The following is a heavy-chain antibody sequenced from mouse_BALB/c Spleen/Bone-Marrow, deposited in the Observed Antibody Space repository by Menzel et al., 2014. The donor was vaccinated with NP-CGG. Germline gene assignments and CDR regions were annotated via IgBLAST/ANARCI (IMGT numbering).Heavy chain of an antibody. CDR1: GFAFSSYD. CDR2: ISSGGGST. Sequence: EVMLVESGGGLVKPGGSLKLSCAASGFAFSSYDMSWARQTPEKRLEWVAYISSGGGSTYYPDTVKGRFTISRDNAKNTLYLQMSSLKSEDTAMYYCARGYYYGSSFDYWGQGTTLTVSS. CDR3: ARGYYYGSSFDY. D-gene: IGHD1-1*01. V-gene: IGHV5-12-1*01. J-gene: IGHJ2*01.